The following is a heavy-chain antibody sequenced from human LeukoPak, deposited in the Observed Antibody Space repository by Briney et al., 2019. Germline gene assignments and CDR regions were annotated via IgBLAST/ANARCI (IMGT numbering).Heavy chain of an antibody. D-gene: IGHD4-11*01. CDR2: INHSGST. J-gene: IGHJ4*02. CDR1: GGSFSGYY. CDR3: ARSYRYSNHFDY. V-gene: IGHV4-34*01. Sequence: SETLSLTCAVYGGSFSGYYWSWIRQPPGKGLEWIGEINHSGSTNYNPPLRSRVTISVDTSKNQFSLKLSSVTAADTAVYYCARSYRYSNHFDYWGQGTLVTVSS.